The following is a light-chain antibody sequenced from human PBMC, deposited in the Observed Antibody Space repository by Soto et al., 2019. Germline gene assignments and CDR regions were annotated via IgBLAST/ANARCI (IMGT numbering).Light chain of an antibody. CDR1: SSDVCAYKF. Sequence: QSVLTQPPSASGSPGQSGTISCTGTSSDVCAYKFVSWYRQTPGKAPKLIIYDVTKRPTGVPDRFSGSKSGNTASLTVSGLQAEDEADYYCSSYAGNNNYVFGSGTKVTVL. CDR3: SSYAGNNNYV. J-gene: IGLJ1*01. V-gene: IGLV2-8*01. CDR2: DVT.